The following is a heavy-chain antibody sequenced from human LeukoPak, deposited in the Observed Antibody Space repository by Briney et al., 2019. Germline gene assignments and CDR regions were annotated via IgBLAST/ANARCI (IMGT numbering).Heavy chain of an antibody. CDR2: IYTSGST. V-gene: IGHV4-4*07. CDR1: GDSISSYY. J-gene: IGHJ2*01. CDR3: ARDFAGKEGSLRYFDV. Sequence: PSETLSLTCTVSGDSISSYYWSWIRQPAGKGLEWIGRIYTSGSTNYNPSLKSRVTISVDKSKNQFSLKLSSVTAADTAVYYCARDFAGKEGSLRYFDVWGRGTLVTVSS. D-gene: IGHD4-23*01.